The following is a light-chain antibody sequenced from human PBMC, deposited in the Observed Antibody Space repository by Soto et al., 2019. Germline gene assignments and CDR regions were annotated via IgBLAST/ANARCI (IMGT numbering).Light chain of an antibody. V-gene: IGLV2-14*01. Sequence: QSVLTQPASVSGSPGQSITISCTGTSSDVGGYNYVSWYQQHPGKAPKLMIYEVSNRPSGVSNRFSGSKSRNTASLTISGLQAEDEADYYCSSYTSSSTRVFGGGTKLTVL. CDR1: SSDVGGYNY. J-gene: IGLJ3*02. CDR3: SSYTSSSTRV. CDR2: EVS.